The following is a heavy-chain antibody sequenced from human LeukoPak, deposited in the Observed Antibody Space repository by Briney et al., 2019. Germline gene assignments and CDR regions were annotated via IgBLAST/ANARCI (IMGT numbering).Heavy chain of an antibody. CDR1: GFTFSSYW. Sequence: GGSLRLSCAASGFTFSSYWMSWVRQAPGKGLEWVANIKQDGSEKYYVDSVKGRFTISRDNAKISLYLQMNSLRAEDTALYYCARSPVTQKYSSAWEYYFDYWGQGTLVTVSS. CDR2: IKQDGSEK. J-gene: IGHJ4*02. CDR3: ARSPVTQKYSSAWEYYFDY. D-gene: IGHD6-19*01. V-gene: IGHV3-7*01.